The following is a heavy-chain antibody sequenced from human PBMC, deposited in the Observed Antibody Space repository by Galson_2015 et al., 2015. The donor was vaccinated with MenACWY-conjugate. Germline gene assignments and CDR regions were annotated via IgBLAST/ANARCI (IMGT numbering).Heavy chain of an antibody. CDR1: GFIFSSYG. CDR3: AKSLVVRSHRWFDP. D-gene: IGHD3-22*01. J-gene: IGHJ5*02. CDR2: ISHDGSNS. V-gene: IGHV3-30*18. Sequence: SLRLSCASSGFIFSSYGMHWVRQAPGKGPEWVSFISHDGSNSYTADSVKGRFTISRDNSQNTLYLQMNSLRIEDTAVYYCAKSLVVRSHRWFDPRGQGTLVTVSS.